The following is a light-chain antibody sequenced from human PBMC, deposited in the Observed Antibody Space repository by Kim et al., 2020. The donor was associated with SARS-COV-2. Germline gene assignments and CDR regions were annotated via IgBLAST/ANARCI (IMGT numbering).Light chain of an antibody. CDR1: SGHSTYA. Sequence: ASVKLTCTLSSGHSTYAIAWHQQQPEKGPRYLMKVNSDGSHNKGDVIPDRFSGSSSGAERYLTISSLQSEDEADYYCQTWGTGIHVFGTGTKVTVL. V-gene: IGLV4-69*01. J-gene: IGLJ1*01. CDR3: QTWGTGIHV. CDR2: VNSDGSH.